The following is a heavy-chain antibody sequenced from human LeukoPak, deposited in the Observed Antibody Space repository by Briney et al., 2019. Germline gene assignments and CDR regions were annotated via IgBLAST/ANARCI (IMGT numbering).Heavy chain of an antibody. V-gene: IGHV1-8*01. J-gene: IGHJ4*02. Sequence: ASVKVSCKASGYTFTSYDINWVRQATGQGLEWMGWMNPNSGNTGYAQKFQGRVTMTRDTSTSTVYMELSSLRSEDTAVYYCARGGYYYDSSGYLPSHFDYWGQGTLVTVSS. CDR1: GYTFTSYD. CDR3: ARGGYYYDSSGYLPSHFDY. D-gene: IGHD3-22*01. CDR2: MNPNSGNT.